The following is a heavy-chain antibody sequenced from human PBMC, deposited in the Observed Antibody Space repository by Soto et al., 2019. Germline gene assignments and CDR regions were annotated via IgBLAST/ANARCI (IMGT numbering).Heavy chain of an antibody. D-gene: IGHD5-18*01. CDR2: IYYSGST. CDR1: GGSISSYY. J-gene: IGHJ3*01. V-gene: IGHV4-59*12. Sequence: SETLSLTCTVSGGSISSYYWSWIRQPPGKGLEWIGYIYYSGSTNYNPSLKSRVTISVDTSKNQFSLKLSSVTAANTAVYFCARDVAHGYTENVWGQGTMVTVSS. CDR3: ARDVAHGYTENV.